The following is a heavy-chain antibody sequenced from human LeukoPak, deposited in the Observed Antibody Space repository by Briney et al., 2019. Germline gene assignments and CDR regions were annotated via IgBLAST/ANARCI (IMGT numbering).Heavy chain of an antibody. CDR2: IRNKANSYAT. D-gene: IGHD5-12*01. CDR3: TRVVATPFDY. Sequence: PGGSLKLSCAASGFTFSDSALHWVRQASGKGLQWVGRIRNKANSYATAYAASVKGRFTISRDDSENTAYLQMNSLKTEDTAVYYCTRVVATPFDYWGQGTLVTVSS. V-gene: IGHV3-73*01. CDR1: GFTFSDSA. J-gene: IGHJ4*02.